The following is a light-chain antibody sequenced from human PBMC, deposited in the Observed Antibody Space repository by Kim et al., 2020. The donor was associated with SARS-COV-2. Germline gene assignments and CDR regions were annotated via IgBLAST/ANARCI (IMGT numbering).Light chain of an antibody. CDR2: EAS. CDR3: QQFSSYTIT. V-gene: IGKV1-13*02. Sequence: AIQLTQSPASLSASVGDRVTITCRASQGINTALAWYQQKPGKAPRLLLYEASTLRPGVPSRFSGSGSGTQFSLTINSLQPEDFATYFCQQFSSYTITFGQGTRLEIK. CDR1: QGINTA. J-gene: IGKJ5*01.